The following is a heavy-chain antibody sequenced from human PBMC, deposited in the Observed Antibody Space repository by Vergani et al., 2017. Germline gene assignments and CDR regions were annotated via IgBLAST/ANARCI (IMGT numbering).Heavy chain of an antibody. CDR1: GYSIRNGYY. J-gene: IGHJ4*02. Sequence: QVQLQESGPGLVEPSETLSLTCAVSGYSIRNGYYWGWIRQPPGKGLEWIGSIYHSGSTHYNPSLKSRGTISVDTSKNQFSLKLSSVTAADTAVYYCARVDTAMATNAFDIWGQGTLVTVSS. D-gene: IGHD5-18*01. CDR3: ARVDTAMATNAFDI. CDR2: IYHSGST. V-gene: IGHV4-38-2*01.